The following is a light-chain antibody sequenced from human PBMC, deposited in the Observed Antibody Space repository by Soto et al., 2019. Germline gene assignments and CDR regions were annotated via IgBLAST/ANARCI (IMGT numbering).Light chain of an antibody. CDR3: QVWDISSDQYL. J-gene: IGLJ1*01. Sequence: SYELTQPPSVSVAPGQTARINCGGNNIESKSVHWYQQRPGQAPVLVLYDDGNRPSGIPERLSGSNSGSTATLTISTVEASDEADYFCQVWDISSDQYLFGPGTKVTV. V-gene: IGLV3-21*02. CDR2: DDG. CDR1: NIESKS.